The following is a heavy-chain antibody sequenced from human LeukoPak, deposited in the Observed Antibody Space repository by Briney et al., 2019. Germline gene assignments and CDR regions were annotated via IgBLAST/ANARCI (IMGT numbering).Heavy chain of an antibody. CDR2: IIPTVVIT. D-gene: IGHD4-17*01. V-gene: IGHV1-69*04. CDR1: GGTFSNLG. CDR3: ASGPTDWYFDL. Sequence: ALVKVSCKASGGTFSNLGISWVRQAPGQGFEWMGRIIPTVVITNYAQKFQGRVTITADASTDTAYMELNSLRSEDTAVYYCASGPTDWYFDLWGRGTLVTV. J-gene: IGHJ2*01.